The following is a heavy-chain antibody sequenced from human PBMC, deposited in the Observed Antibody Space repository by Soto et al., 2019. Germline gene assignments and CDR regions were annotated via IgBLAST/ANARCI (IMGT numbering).Heavy chain of an antibody. CDR2: ISYDGSTK. J-gene: IGHJ2*01. V-gene: IGHV3-30*18. Sequence: KEQELVAVISYDGSTKYYADSVKGRFTITRDNAKNTLYLQMNSLRAGAMAVYYCAKVFFFQAEDGIRDVRSVSAFLLNRSSDL. D-gene: IGHD3-10*02. CDR3: AKVFFFQAEDGIRDVRSVSAFLLNRSSDL.